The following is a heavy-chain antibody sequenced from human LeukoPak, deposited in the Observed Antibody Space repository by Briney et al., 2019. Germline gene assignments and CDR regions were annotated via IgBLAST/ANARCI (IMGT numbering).Heavy chain of an antibody. V-gene: IGHV3-30*18. CDR3: AKLITMVRGVIPTDY. J-gene: IGHJ4*02. D-gene: IGHD3-10*01. CDR2: ISYDGSNK. CDR1: GFTFSSYG. Sequence: GRSLRLSCAASGFTFSSYGMHWVRQAPGKGLERVAVISYDGSNKYYADSVKGRFTISRDNSKNTLYLQMNSLRAEDTAVYYCAKLITMVRGVIPTDYWGQGTLVTVSS.